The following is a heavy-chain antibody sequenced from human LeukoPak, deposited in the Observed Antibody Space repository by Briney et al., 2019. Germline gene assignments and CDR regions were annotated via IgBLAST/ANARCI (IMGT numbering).Heavy chain of an antibody. CDR2: IYPGDSDS. V-gene: IGHV5-51*01. CDR1: GYRFTSYW. J-gene: IGHJ4*02. CDR3: ARRDSSGYYYFDY. Sequence: GESLKISCKGSGYRFTSYWVGWVRQMPGKGLEWMGIIYPGDSDSRYSPSFQGQVTISADKSTSTACLQWSSLKASDTAMYYCARRDSSGYYYFDYWGQGTLVTVSS. D-gene: IGHD3-22*01.